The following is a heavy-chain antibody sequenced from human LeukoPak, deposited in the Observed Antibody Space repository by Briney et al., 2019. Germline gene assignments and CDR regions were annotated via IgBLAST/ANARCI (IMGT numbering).Heavy chain of an antibody. CDR2: INWNGGST. D-gene: IGHD3-10*01. CDR3: ARRRITMVRGVILSYYFDY. CDR1: GFTFDDYG. J-gene: IGHJ4*02. V-gene: IGHV3-20*04. Sequence: PGGSLRLSCAASGFTFDDYGMSWVRQAPGKGLEWVSGINWNGGSTGYADSVKGRFTISRDNAKNSLYLQMSSLRAEDTALYYCARRRITMVRGVILSYYFDYWGQGTLVTVSS.